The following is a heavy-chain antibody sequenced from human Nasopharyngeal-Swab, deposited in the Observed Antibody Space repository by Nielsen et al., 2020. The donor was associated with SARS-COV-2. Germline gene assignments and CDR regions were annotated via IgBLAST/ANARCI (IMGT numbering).Heavy chain of an antibody. Sequence: GGSLRLSCAASGFTFDDYAMHWVRQAPGKGLEWVSGISWNSGSIGYADSVKGRLTISRDNAKNSLYLQMNSLRAEDTALYYCATDYVWGSPFDYWGQGTLVTVSS. CDR1: GFTFDDYA. J-gene: IGHJ4*02. D-gene: IGHD3-16*01. CDR3: ATDYVWGSPFDY. V-gene: IGHV3-9*01. CDR2: ISWNSGSI.